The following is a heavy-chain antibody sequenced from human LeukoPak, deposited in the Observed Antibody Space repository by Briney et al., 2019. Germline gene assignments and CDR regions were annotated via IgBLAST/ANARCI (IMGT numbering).Heavy chain of an antibody. J-gene: IGHJ5*02. D-gene: IGHD2-2*01. CDR1: GGTFSSYA. CDR3: ARGVVVVPAAPNWFDP. CDR2: ITPIFGTA. V-gene: IGHV1-69*01. Sequence: GSSVKVSCKASGGTFSSYAISWVRQAPGQGLEWMGGITPIFGTANYAQKFQGRVTITADESTSTAYMELSSLRSEDTAVYYCARGVVVVPAAPNWFDPWGQGTLVTVSS.